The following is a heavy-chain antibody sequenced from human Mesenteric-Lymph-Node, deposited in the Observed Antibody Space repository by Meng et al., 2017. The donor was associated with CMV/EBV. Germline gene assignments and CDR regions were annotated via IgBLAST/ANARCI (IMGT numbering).Heavy chain of an antibody. Sequence: SETLSLTCTVSGGSVSSGSYYWSWIRQPPGKGLEWIGYIYYSGSTNYNPSLKSRVTISADTSKNQFSLRLRSVTAADTAVYYCGRLDRTTVDPWGQGTLVTVSS. D-gene: IGHD1-7*01. V-gene: IGHV4-61*01. CDR3: GRLDRTTVDP. CDR1: GGSVSSGSYY. J-gene: IGHJ5*02. CDR2: IYYSGST.